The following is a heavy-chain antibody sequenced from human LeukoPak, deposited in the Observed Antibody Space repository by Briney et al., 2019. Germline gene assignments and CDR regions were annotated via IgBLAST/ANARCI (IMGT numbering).Heavy chain of an antibody. V-gene: IGHV3-48*03. D-gene: IGHD3-10*01. Sequence: GGSLRLSCAASGFTFSSYEMNWVRQAPGKGLEWVSYISSSGSTIYYADSVKGRFTISRDNAKNSLYLQMNSLRAEDTAVYYCARPRKTGGFDHWGQGTLVTVSS. CDR3: ARPRKTGGFDH. CDR2: ISSSGSTI. J-gene: IGHJ5*02. CDR1: GFTFSSYE.